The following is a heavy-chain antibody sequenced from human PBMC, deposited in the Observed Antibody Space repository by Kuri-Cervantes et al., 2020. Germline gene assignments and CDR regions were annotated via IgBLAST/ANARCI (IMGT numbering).Heavy chain of an antibody. Sequence: GESLKISCAASGFTFSSYWTHWVRQAPGKGLVWVSRINSDGSSTSYADSVKGRFTISRDNAKNTLYLQMNSLRAEDTAVYYCARDQDYDILTGYYLWGQGTLVTVSS. D-gene: IGHD3-9*01. J-gene: IGHJ4*02. CDR2: INSDGSST. CDR1: GFTFSSYW. CDR3: ARDQDYDILTGYYL. V-gene: IGHV3-74*01.